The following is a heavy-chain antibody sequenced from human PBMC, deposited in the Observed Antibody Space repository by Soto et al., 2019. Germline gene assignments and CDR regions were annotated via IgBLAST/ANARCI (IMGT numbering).Heavy chain of an antibody. V-gene: IGHV3-53*01. CDR3: ESFWYTGSGGSSYFDY. CDR2: IYSDDGT. D-gene: IGHD2-15*01. Sequence: GGSLRLSCAASGFTVSSKYMSWVRQAPGKGLEWVSVIYSDDGTYYADSVKGRFTISRDSSKNTLYLQMNSLRAEDTAVYYCESFWYTGSGGSSYFDYWGQGTLVTVSS. J-gene: IGHJ4*02. CDR1: GFTVSSKY.